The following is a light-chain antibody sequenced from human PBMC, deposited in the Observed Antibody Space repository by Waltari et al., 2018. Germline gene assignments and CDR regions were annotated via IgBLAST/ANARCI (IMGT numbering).Light chain of an antibody. CDR2: EVT. CDR3: SSYAGIRKLV. Sequence: QSALTQPPSASGSPGPSVTISCTGPTSAVGFYYYVSWYQQHPGKAPRLIIFEVTKRPSGVPDRFSGSKSGTTASLTVSGLQTEDEGDYYCSSYAGIRKLVFGGGTKLTVL. CDR1: TSAVGFYYY. J-gene: IGLJ2*01. V-gene: IGLV2-8*01.